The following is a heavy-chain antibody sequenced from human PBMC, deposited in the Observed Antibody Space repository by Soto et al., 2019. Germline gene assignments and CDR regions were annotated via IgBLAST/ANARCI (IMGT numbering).Heavy chain of an antibody. Sequence: PGGSLRLSCAASGFTFGRYWMSWVRQAPGKGLGWVANIKQDGSHKFYVDSVKGRFTMSRDNAKNSLYLQMSSLRAEDTAVYYCARGSSVYDSSGYAFDYWGQGSLVTVSS. V-gene: IGHV3-7*01. D-gene: IGHD3-22*01. CDR2: IKQDGSHK. J-gene: IGHJ4*02. CDR1: GFTFGRYW. CDR3: ARGSSVYDSSGYAFDY.